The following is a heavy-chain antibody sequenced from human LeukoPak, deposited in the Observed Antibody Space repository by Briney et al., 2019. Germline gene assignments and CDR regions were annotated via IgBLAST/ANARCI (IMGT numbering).Heavy chain of an antibody. J-gene: IGHJ6*03. D-gene: IGHD3-10*01. Sequence: GGSLRLSCAASGFTFSSYWMTWVRQAPGKGLEWVANIKQDGSEKYYVDSVKGRFTISRDNAKNSLYPQVHSLRAEDTAVCYCASFGGYSFYMDVWGKGTTVTVSS. CDR1: GFTFSSYW. V-gene: IGHV3-7*01. CDR2: IKQDGSEK. CDR3: ASFGGYSFYMDV.